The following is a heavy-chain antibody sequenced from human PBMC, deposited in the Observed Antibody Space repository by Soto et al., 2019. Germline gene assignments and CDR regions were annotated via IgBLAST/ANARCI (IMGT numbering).Heavy chain of an antibody. CDR3: ARQGFGELHGLVDV. J-gene: IGHJ6*02. CDR2: INYSGGT. CDR1: GGSLRSYY. Sequence: QVQLQESGPRLVKPSETLSLTCTVSGGSLRSYYCSWFRQPPGKGLEWVGYINYSGGTFYNPSLKSRVTMSVDPYNNQYSLMVNSGTATDTAVYYCARQGFGELHGLVDVWGQGTTVTVSS. V-gene: IGHV4-59*08. D-gene: IGHD3-10*01.